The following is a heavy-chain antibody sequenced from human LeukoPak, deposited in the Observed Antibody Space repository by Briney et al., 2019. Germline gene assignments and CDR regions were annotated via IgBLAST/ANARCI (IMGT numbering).Heavy chain of an antibody. CDR3: ARAPVGDAFDI. CDR2: INHSGST. CDR1: GGSFSGYY. V-gene: IGHV4-34*01. J-gene: IGHJ3*02. Sequence: PSETLSLTCAVHGGSFSGYYWSWIRQPPGKGLEWIGEINHSGSTNYNPSLKSRVTISVDTSKNQFSLKLSSVTAPDTAVYYCARAPVGDAFDIWGQGTMGTVSS. D-gene: IGHD2-15*01.